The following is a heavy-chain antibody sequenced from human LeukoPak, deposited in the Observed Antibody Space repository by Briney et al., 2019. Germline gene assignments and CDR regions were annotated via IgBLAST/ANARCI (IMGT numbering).Heavy chain of an antibody. V-gene: IGHV4-4*02. CDR1: GGSIYSSNW. J-gene: IGHJ3*02. CDR2: IYHSGTA. D-gene: IGHD2-2*02. CDR3: ASLLYPPDI. Sequence: SETLSLTCAVSGGSIYSSNWWSWVRQPPGKGLEWIGEIYHSGTANYNPSLKGRVTMSVDKSKNQFSLKLSSVTAADTAVYYCASLLYPPDIWGQGTMVTVSS.